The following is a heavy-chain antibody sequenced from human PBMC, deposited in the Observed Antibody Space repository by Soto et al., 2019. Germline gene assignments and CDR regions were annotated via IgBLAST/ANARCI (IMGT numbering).Heavy chain of an antibody. CDR1: GGTFSSYA. CDR2: IIPIFGTA. CDR3: ARISPPPYGDYGDTMIVGAFDI. Sequence: SVKVSCKASGGTFSSYAISWVRQAPGQGLEWMGGIIPIFGTANYAQKFQGRVTITADESTSTAYMELSSLRSEDTAVYYCARISPPPYGDYGDTMIVGAFDIWGQGTMVTVSS. J-gene: IGHJ3*02. V-gene: IGHV1-69*13. D-gene: IGHD3-22*01.